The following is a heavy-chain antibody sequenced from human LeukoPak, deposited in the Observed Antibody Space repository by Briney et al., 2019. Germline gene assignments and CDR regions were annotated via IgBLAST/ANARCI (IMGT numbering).Heavy chain of an antibody. D-gene: IGHD1-26*01. CDR1: GGSFSGYY. V-gene: IGHV4-34*01. J-gene: IGHJ4*02. CDR3: ARGGWELPTIGWSTTKKSFDY. CDR2: INHSGST. Sequence: SETLSLTCAVYGGSFSGYYWSWIRQPPGKGLEWIGEINHSGSTNYNPSLKSRVTISVDTSKNQFSLKLSSVTAADTAVYYCARGGWELPTIGWSTTKKSFDYWGQGTLVTVSS.